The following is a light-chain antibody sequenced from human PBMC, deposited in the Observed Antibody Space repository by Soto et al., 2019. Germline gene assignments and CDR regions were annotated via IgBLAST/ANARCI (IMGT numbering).Light chain of an antibody. J-gene: IGKJ1*01. Sequence: PGERATLSCRASQSVSSYLAWYQQKPGQAPRLLIYDASNRATGIPARFSGSGSGTDFSLTISRLEPEDFAVYYCQHYGRSPPWTFGQGTKVDIK. CDR3: QHYGRSPPWT. V-gene: IGKV3-20*01. CDR1: QSVSSY. CDR2: DAS.